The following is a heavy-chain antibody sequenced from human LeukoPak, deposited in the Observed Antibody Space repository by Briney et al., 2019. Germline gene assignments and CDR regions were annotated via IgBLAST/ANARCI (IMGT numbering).Heavy chain of an antibody. J-gene: IGHJ4*02. D-gene: IGHD1-26*01. CDR2: ISGGGGTT. V-gene: IGHV3-23*01. Sequence: GGSLRLSCAASGFTFSSYAMSWVRQAPGKGLEWVSAISGGGGTTYYADSVKGRFTISRDNSKNTLPLQMNGLRAEDTAVYFCVRALLGQEDYWGQGTLVTVSS. CDR1: GFTFSSYA. CDR3: VRALLGQEDY.